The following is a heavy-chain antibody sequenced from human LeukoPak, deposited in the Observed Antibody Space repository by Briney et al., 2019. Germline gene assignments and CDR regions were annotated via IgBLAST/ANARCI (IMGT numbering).Heavy chain of an antibody. J-gene: IGHJ6*03. CDR1: GFTFSSYA. CDR3: ANGGYYYYYMDV. D-gene: IGHD3-16*01. Sequence: GGSLRLSCAASGFTFSSYAMSWVRQAPGKGLEWVSAISGSGGSTYYADSVKGRFTISRDNSKNTLYLQMNSLRAEDTAVYYCANGGYYYYYMDVWGRGTTVTVSS. CDR2: ISGSGGST. V-gene: IGHV3-23*01.